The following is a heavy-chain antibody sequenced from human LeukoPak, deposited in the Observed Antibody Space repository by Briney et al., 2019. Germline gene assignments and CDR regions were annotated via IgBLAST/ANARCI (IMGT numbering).Heavy chain of an antibody. V-gene: IGHV1-18*01. Sequence: ASVKVSCKTSGYTFTSYAITWVRQAPGQGLEWMGWISAYNGNTNYTQKLQGRVTMTTETSTSSAYMELRSLRYDDTGVYYCARVRDYYDFWSGYYADWGQGTLVTVSS. CDR1: GYTFTSYA. CDR2: ISAYNGNT. J-gene: IGHJ4*02. CDR3: ARVRDYYDFWSGYYAD. D-gene: IGHD3-3*01.